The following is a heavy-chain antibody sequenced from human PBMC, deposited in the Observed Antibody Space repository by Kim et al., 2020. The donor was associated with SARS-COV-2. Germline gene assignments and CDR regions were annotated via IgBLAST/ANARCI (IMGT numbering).Heavy chain of an antibody. CDR2: IGAGGGTT. Sequence: GGSLRLSCAASGFTFSSYAMSWVRQAPGKGLEWVSGIGAGGGTTKYADSVKGRFTISRDNSKNTLYLQMDSLRAEDMAVYYCATRGYSGMMAFDIWGQGTTVTVSS. CDR1: GFTFSSYA. V-gene: IGHV3-23*01. CDR3: ATRGYSGMMAFDI. D-gene: IGHD5-12*01. J-gene: IGHJ3*02.